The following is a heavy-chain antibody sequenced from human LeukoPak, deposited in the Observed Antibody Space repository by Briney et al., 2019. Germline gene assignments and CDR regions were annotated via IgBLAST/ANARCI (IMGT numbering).Heavy chain of an antibody. CDR1: GESFSGYY. Sequence: SETLSLTCAVYGESFSGYYWSWIRQPPGKGLEWIGEINHSGSTNYNPSLKSRVTISVDTSRNQFSLKLSSVTAADTAVYYCARVVPAVISYYYYGMDVWGQGTTVTVSS. J-gene: IGHJ6*02. V-gene: IGHV4-34*01. CDR3: ARVVPAVISYYYYGMDV. D-gene: IGHD2-2*01. CDR2: INHSGST.